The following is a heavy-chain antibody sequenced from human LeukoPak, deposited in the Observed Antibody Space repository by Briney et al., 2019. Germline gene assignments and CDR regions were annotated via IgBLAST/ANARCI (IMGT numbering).Heavy chain of an antibody. Sequence: GGSLRLSCAASGLTFSSYGMHWVRQAPGKGLEWVAFIRYDGSNKYYADSVKGRFTISRDNSKNTLYLQMNSLRAEDTAVYYCAKDLDYGDLDYWGQGTLVTVSS. J-gene: IGHJ4*02. CDR1: GLTFSSYG. CDR3: AKDLDYGDLDY. CDR2: IRYDGSNK. V-gene: IGHV3-30*02. D-gene: IGHD4-17*01.